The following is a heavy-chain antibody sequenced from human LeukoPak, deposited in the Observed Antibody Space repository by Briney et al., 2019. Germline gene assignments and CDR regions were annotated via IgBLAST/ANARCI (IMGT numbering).Heavy chain of an antibody. J-gene: IGHJ5*02. V-gene: IGHV1-2*02. CDR1: GYTFTGYY. CDR3: ARVYYDRPWFDP. Sequence: ASVKVSCKASGYTFTGYYMHWVRQAPGQGLEWMGWINPNSGGTNYAQKFQGRVTMTRDTSISTAYMELSRLRSDDTAVYYCARVYYDRPWFDPWGQGTLVTVSS. CDR2: INPNSGGT. D-gene: IGHD3-22*01.